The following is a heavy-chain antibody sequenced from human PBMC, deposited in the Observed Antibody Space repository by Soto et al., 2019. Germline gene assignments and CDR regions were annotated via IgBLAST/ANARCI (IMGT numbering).Heavy chain of an antibody. Sequence: QVQLVESGGGVFQPGTSLRLSCAASGFTFRQYGMHWVRQAPGKGLEWVAVIFYDGTEQYYADSVKGRFAISRDNPGNMVYLQMNSLRAEDTGVYYCVRGWGSLLHLSCLDFWGQGTTVVVSS. CDR1: GFTFRQYG. D-gene: IGHD3-16*01. CDR3: VRGWGSLLHLSCLDF. J-gene: IGHJ3*01. V-gene: IGHV3-33*01. CDR2: IFYDGTEQ.